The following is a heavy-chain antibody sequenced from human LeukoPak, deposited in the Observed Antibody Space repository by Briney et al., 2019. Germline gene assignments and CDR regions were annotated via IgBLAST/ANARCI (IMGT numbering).Heavy chain of an antibody. CDR2: ISYDGSNK. V-gene: IGHV3-30*04. CDR1: GFTFSSYA. D-gene: IGHD2-15*01. Sequence: PGGSLRLSCAASGFTFSSYAMHWVRQAPVKGLEWVAVISYDGSNKYYADSVKGRFTISRDNSKNTLYLQMNSLRAEDTAVYYCAIGDGGTLGYWGQGTLVTVSS. CDR3: AIGDGGTLGY. J-gene: IGHJ4*02.